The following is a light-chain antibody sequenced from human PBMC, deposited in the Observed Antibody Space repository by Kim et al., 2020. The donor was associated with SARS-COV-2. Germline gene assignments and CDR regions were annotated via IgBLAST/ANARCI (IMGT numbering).Light chain of an antibody. CDR1: SSDVGAYNY. J-gene: IGLJ3*02. CDR3: SSYAGNYISV. CDR2: DVT. Sequence: QSALTQPRSVSGSPGQSVTISCTGTSSDVGAYNYVSWYQQYPGKAPKLIISDVTERPSGVPDRFSGSKSGNTASLTISGLQAEDEADYYCSSYAGNYISVFGGGTKLTVL. V-gene: IGLV2-11*01.